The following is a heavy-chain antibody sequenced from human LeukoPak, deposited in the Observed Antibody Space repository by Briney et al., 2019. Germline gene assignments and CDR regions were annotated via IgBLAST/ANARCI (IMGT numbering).Heavy chain of an antibody. CDR2: IYSGGST. CDR3: ARFTHGGDFDY. CDR1: GXTVSNNY. D-gene: IGHD2-21*01. J-gene: IGHJ4*02. V-gene: IGHV3-66*01. Sequence: PGGSLRLSCIASGXTVSNNYMSWVRQAPGKGLEWVSVIYSGGSTSYADSVKGRFTISRDNSKNTLYLQMNSLRAEDTAVYYCARFTHGGDFDYWGQGTLVTVSS.